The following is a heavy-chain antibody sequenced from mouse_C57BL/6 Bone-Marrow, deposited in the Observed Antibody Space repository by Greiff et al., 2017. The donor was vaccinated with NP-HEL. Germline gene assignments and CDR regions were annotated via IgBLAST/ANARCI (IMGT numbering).Heavy chain of an antibody. D-gene: IGHD3-1*01. V-gene: IGHV1-26*01. CDR1: GYTFTDYY. CDR3: ARGGLGFDY. CDR2: INPNNGGT. J-gene: IGHJ2*01. Sequence: VQLQQSGPELVKPGASVKISCKASGYTFTDYYMNWVKQSHGKSLEWIGDINPNNGGTSYNQKFKGKATLTVDTSSSTAYMELRSLTSEDSAVYYCARGGLGFDYWGQGTTLTVSS.